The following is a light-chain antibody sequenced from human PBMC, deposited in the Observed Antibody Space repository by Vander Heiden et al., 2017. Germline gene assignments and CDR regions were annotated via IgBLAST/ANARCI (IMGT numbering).Light chain of an antibody. CDR3: QQTSVIPI. J-gene: IGKJ4*01. Sequence: DIQMTQSPSSLSASVGDRVTITCRTSQSISRYLKWDQQKPGKAPKLLIYTTSTLQSGVPSRFSGSGSGTDFTLTISSLHPEDFATYYCQQTSVIPIFGGGTKLEIK. CDR2: TTS. V-gene: IGKV1-39*01. CDR1: QSISRY.